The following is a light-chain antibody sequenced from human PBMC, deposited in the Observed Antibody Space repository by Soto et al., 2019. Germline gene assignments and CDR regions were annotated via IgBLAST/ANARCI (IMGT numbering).Light chain of an antibody. Sequence: QSVLAQPASVSGSPGQSITISCTGTSSDVGDYNYVSWYQQHPGKAPKLMIYDVSNRPSGVSNRFSGSKSGNTASLTISGLQAEDEADYYCSSHTSSSTFYVFGTGTKVTVL. V-gene: IGLV2-14*01. J-gene: IGLJ1*01. CDR3: SSHTSSSTFYV. CDR2: DVS. CDR1: SSDVGDYNY.